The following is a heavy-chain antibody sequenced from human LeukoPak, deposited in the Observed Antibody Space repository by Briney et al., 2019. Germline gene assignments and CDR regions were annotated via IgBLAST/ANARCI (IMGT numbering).Heavy chain of an antibody. D-gene: IGHD2-21*01. J-gene: IGHJ4*02. CDR3: ARQVGGDRWYLDY. V-gene: IGHV4-39*01. Sequence: SETLSLTCTVSSGSFSSGDYWWGWIRQPPGKGLEWIGIISYGGTTLDNPSLKSRVTISIDTSRNQFSLKLSSVTAADTAVYYCARQVGGDRWYLDYWGQGTLVTVSS. CDR1: SGSFSSGDYW. CDR2: ISYGGTT.